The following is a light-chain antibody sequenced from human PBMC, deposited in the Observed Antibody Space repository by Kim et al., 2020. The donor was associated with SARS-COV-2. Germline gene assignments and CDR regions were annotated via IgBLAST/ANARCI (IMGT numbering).Light chain of an antibody. CDR2: DTS. CDR1: QNINRD. J-gene: IGKJ5*01. Sequence: PGERATLSCRASQNINRDLGWYQQKPGQAPRLLIYDTSNRATGIPARFSGSGSGTDFILTISSLEPEDFAVYYCQQRSNWPITFGQGTRLEI. CDR3: QQRSNWPIT. V-gene: IGKV3-11*01.